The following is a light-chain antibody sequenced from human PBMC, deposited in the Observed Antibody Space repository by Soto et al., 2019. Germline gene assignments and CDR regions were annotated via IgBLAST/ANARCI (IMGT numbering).Light chain of an antibody. CDR1: QSVNSN. V-gene: IGKV3-15*01. CDR2: GAS. CDR3: QEYNTWPWT. Sequence: ETVMTQSPSTLSVSPLERATLSCRASQSVNSNLAWYQQKLGQAPRVLIFGASTRATGIPARFSGSGSGTEFSLTINSLQSEDFAVYYCQEYNTWPWTFGQGTKVDIK. J-gene: IGKJ1*01.